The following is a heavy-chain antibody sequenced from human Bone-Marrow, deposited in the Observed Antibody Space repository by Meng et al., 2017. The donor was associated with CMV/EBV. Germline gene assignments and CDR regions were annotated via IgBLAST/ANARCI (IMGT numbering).Heavy chain of an antibody. V-gene: IGHV3-48*04. Sequence: GESLKISCAASGFTFSSYSMNWVRQAPGKGLEWVSYISSSSTIYYADSVKGRFTISRDNAKNSLYLQMNSLRAKDTAVYYCARDPHYYYYGMDVWGQGTTVTVSS. CDR1: GFTFSSYS. CDR3: ARDPHYYYYGMDV. CDR2: ISSSSTI. J-gene: IGHJ6*02.